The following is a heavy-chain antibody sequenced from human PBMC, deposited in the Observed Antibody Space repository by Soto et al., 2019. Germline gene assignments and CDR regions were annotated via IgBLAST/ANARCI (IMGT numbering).Heavy chain of an antibody. CDR2: IKQDGSEK. D-gene: IGHD6-19*01. J-gene: IGHJ6*02. V-gene: IGHV3-7*03. CDR3: AREGPKFWAVANYYYYYGMDV. CDR1: GFTFSSYW. Sequence: PGGSLRLSCAASGFTFSSYWMSWVRQAPAKGLEWVANIKQDGSEKYYVDSVKGRFTISRDNAKNSLYLQMNSLRAEDTAVYYCAREGPKFWAVANYYYYYGMDVWGQGTTVTVSS.